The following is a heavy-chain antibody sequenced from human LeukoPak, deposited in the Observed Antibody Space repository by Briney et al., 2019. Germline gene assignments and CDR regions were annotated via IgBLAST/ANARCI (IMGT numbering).Heavy chain of an antibody. CDR2: ISSSSSYI. CDR1: GVTFSDYY. J-gene: IGHJ4*02. CDR3: ARDLVPAAK. Sequence: GGSLRLSCAASGVTFSDYYMNWVRQAPGKGLEWVSSISSSSSYIYYADSVKGRFTISRDNAKNSLYLQMNSLRAEDTAVYYCARDLVPAAKWGQGTLVTVSS. V-gene: IGHV3-21*01. D-gene: IGHD2-2*01.